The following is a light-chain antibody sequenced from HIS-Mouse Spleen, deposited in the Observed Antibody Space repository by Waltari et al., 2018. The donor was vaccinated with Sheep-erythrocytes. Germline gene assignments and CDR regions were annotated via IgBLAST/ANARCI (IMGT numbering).Light chain of an antibody. CDR3: QQYYSFPLT. V-gene: IGKV1-8*01. CDR1: QGISSY. J-gene: IGKJ4*01. Sequence: IQMTQSPSSVSASVGDRVTITCRASQGISSYLAWYQQKPGKAPELLIYAASTLQSGVPSRFSGSGSGTDFTLTISCLQSEDFATYYCQQYYSFPLTFGGGTK. CDR2: AAS.